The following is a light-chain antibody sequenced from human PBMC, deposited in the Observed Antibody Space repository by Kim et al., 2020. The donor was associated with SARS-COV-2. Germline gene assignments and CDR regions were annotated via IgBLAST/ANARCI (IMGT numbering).Light chain of an antibody. CDR2: KAS. CDR3: QQYYSDWT. CDR1: QSISSW. V-gene: IGKV1-5*03. Sequence: SASVGDRVTITCRASQSISSWLAWYQQKPGKAPKLLIYKASSLESGVPSRFSGSGSGTEFTLTISSLQAEEFATYFCQQYYSDWTFGQGTKVDIK. J-gene: IGKJ1*01.